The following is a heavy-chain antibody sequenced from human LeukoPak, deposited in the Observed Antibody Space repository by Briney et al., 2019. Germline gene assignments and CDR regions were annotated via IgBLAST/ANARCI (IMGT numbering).Heavy chain of an antibody. D-gene: IGHD3-16*01. Sequence: GGSLRLSCAASGFTFSSYEMNWVRQAPGKGLEWVSYISSSGSTIYYADSVKGRFTISRDDSKSIAYLQMNSLKTEDTAVYYCTRGLPALRPYWGQGTLVTVSS. CDR3: TRGLPALRPY. J-gene: IGHJ4*02. CDR1: GFTFSSYE. V-gene: IGHV3-48*03. CDR2: ISSSGSTI.